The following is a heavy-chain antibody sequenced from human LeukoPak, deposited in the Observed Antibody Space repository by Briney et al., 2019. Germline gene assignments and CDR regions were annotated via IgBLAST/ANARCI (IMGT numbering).Heavy chain of an antibody. J-gene: IGHJ5*02. CDR2: ISTDGSNK. D-gene: IGHD3-16*01. Sequence: PGRSMTPSRAASGFTFSSFGTQWVRPVPGKGLEWVAAISTDGSNKYYADSVKGRLSICRDNSKNTLYLQMNSLRAEDTAVYYCARGGAGKRVFNWFDPWGQGTLVTVSS. V-gene: IGHV3-30*03. CDR1: GFTFSSFG. CDR3: ARGGAGKRVFNWFDP.